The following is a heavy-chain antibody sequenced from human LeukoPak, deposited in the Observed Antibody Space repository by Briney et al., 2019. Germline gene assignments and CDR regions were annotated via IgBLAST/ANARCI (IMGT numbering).Heavy chain of an antibody. CDR2: IYYSGST. CDR1: GGSISSYY. Sequence: SETLSLTCTVSGGSISSYYWSWIRQPPGKGLEWIGYIYYSGSTNYNPSLKSRVTISVDTSKNQFSLKLSSATAADTAVYYCARGRYYGSGSYYTSDYWGQGTLVTVSS. CDR3: ARGRYYGSGSYYTSDY. J-gene: IGHJ4*02. D-gene: IGHD3-10*01. V-gene: IGHV4-59*01.